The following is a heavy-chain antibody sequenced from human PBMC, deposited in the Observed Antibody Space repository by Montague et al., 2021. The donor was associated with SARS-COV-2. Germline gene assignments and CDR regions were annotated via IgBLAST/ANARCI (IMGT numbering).Heavy chain of an antibody. CDR2: IYYSGNT. CDR1: GGSISSGGYY. J-gene: IGHJ5*02. Sequence: TLSLTCTVSGGSISSGGYYWSWIRQHPGKGLEWIGYIYYSGNTYYNPSLKSRVTISVDTSKNQFSLKLSSVTAADTAVYYCARAQLDFDWLSMPSSHWSDPWGQGTLVTVSS. V-gene: IGHV4-31*03. D-gene: IGHD3-9*01. CDR3: ARAQLDFDWLSMPSSHWSDP.